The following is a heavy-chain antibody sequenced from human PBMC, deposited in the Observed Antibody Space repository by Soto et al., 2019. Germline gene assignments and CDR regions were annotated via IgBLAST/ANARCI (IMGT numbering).Heavy chain of an antibody. CDR1: GFTFSSYA. V-gene: IGHV3-30-3*01. Sequence: GSLRLSCAASGFTFSSYAMHWVRQAPCKGLEWVAVISYDGSNKYYADSVKGRFTISRDNSKNTLYLQMNSLRAEDTAVYYCARDVESGSSQYYYYYYGMDVWGQGTTVTVSS. CDR2: ISYDGSNK. CDR3: ARDVESGSSQYYYYYYGMDV. J-gene: IGHJ6*02. D-gene: IGHD1-26*01.